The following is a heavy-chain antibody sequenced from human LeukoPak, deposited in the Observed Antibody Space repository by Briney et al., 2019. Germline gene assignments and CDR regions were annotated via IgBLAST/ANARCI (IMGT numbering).Heavy chain of an antibody. J-gene: IGHJ4*02. Sequence: GGSLRLSCASSGFTFSNFWMSWVRQAPGKGLEWVANIKQDGSEKYYVDSVKGRFTISRDNAKNSLYLQMSSLRGDDTALYYCASEDNTGSSAYWGQGTLVTVSS. D-gene: IGHD3-22*01. CDR3: ASEDNTGSSAY. CDR1: GFTFSNFW. V-gene: IGHV3-7*01. CDR2: IKQDGSEK.